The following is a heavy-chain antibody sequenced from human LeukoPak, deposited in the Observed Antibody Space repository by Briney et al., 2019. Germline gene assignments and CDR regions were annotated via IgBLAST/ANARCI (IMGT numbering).Heavy chain of an antibody. CDR3: AKRSVGYCSSTSRCPLVEFDY. CDR2: IRYDGSNK. V-gene: IGHV3-30*02. D-gene: IGHD2-2*01. CDR1: GFTFSSYG. Sequence: GGSLRLSCAASGFTFSSYGMHWVRQAPGKGLEWVAFIRYDGSNKYYADSVKGRFTISRDNSKNTLYLQMNSLRAEDTAVYYCAKRSVGYCSSTSRCPLVEFDYWGQGTLVTVSS. J-gene: IGHJ4*02.